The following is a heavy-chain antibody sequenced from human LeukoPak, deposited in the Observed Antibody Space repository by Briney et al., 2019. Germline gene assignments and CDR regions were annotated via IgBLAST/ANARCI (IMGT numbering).Heavy chain of an antibody. CDR1: GYTFTGYH. V-gene: IGHV1-2*06. CDR2: INPYSGDT. Sequence: ASVKVSCKASGYTFTGYHIHWVRQAPGQGREGMGRINPYSGDTNFAQKFQGRVTMTRDTSITTAYMAQSSLTPDDTAVYFCARDQGSLTRSWYTGYWGQGTQVTVSS. D-gene: IGHD6-13*01. J-gene: IGHJ4*02. CDR3: ARDQGSLTRSWYTGY.